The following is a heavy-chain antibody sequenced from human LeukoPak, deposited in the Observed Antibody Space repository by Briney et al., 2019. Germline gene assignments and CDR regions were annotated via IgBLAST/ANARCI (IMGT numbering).Heavy chain of an antibody. D-gene: IGHD7-27*01. CDR3: ARHDSPPNWGRVDY. CDR1: GGSISSYY. V-gene: IGHV4-59*08. CDR2: IYYSGST. J-gene: IGHJ4*02. Sequence: SETLSLTCTVSGGSISSYYWSWIRQPPGKGLEWIGYIYYSGSTNYNPSLKSRVTISVDTSKNQFSLKLSSVTAADTAVYYCARHDSPPNWGRVDYWGQGTLVTVSS.